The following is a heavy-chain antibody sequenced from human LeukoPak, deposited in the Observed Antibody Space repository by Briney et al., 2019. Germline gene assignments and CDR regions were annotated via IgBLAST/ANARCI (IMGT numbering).Heavy chain of an antibody. CDR1: GFTFSSYS. V-gene: IGHV3-48*01. CDR3: ARVMQYYDSSGYDDY. CDR2: ISSSSSTI. Sequence: GGSVRLSCAASGFTFSSYSMNWARQAPGKGLEWVSYISSSSSTIYYADSVKGRFTISRDNAKNSLYLQMNSLRAEDTAVYYCARVMQYYDSSGYDDYWGQGTLVTVSS. J-gene: IGHJ4*02. D-gene: IGHD3-22*01.